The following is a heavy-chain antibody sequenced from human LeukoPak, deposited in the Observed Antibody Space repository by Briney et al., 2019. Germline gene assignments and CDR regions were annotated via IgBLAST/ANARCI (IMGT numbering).Heavy chain of an antibody. Sequence: GGSLRLSCAASGFTFSSSAMNWVRQAPGRGLEWVSSINNVGSHIYYAGSVRGRFTISRDNAKNSLYLQMSSLRAEDTAVYYCTRDPTQYLRYGYFDYWGQGTLVTVSS. D-gene: IGHD4-11*01. J-gene: IGHJ4*02. CDR3: TRDPTQYLRYGYFDY. V-gene: IGHV3-21*01. CDR1: GFTFSSSA. CDR2: INNVGSHI.